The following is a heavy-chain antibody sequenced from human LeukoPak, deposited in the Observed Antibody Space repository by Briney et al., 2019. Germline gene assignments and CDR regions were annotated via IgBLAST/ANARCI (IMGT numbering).Heavy chain of an antibody. CDR3: ARSPNSSGWYTY. Sequence: ASETLSLTCTVSGGSVSSGSYYWNRIRQPPGKGLEWIGYFYYSGSTNYNPSLKSRVTISLDTSKNQFSLKLSSVTAADTAVYYCARSPNSSGWYTYWGQGTLVTVSS. V-gene: IGHV4-61*01. J-gene: IGHJ4*02. CDR2: FYYSGST. D-gene: IGHD6-19*01. CDR1: GGSVSSGSYY.